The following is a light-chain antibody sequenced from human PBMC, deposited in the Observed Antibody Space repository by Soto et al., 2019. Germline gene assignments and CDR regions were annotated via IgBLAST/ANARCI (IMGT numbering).Light chain of an antibody. CDR2: DVS. CDR1: SNDVGGYNF. CDR3: SSYAGSYTLV. Sequence: QSALTQPRSVSGSPGQSVTICCTGTSNDVGGYNFVSWYQQHPGKVPKLFIYDVSRRPSGVPDRFSGSKSGNTASLTISGLQAEDEADYYCSSYAGSYTLVFGGGTQLTVL. V-gene: IGLV2-11*01. J-gene: IGLJ2*01.